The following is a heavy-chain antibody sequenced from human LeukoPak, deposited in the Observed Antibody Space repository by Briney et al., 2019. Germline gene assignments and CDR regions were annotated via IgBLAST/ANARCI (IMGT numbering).Heavy chain of an antibody. V-gene: IGHV3-48*04. Sequence: PGGSLRLSCAASGFTFSSYSMNWVRQAPGKGLEWVSYISSSSSTMYYADSVKGRFTISRDNAKNSLYLQMNSLRAEDTAVYYCARDRRGYCSGGSCYGGVLGYWGQGTLVTVSS. CDR2: ISSSSSTM. J-gene: IGHJ4*02. CDR3: ARDRRGYCSGGSCYGGVLGY. D-gene: IGHD2-15*01. CDR1: GFTFSSYS.